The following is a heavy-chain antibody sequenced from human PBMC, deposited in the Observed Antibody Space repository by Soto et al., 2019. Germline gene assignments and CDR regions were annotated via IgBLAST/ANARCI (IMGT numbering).Heavy chain of an antibody. V-gene: IGHV1-18*01. CDR1: GYTFSSHG. D-gene: IGHD6-13*01. CDR2: ISPYNGNT. Sequence: GASVKVSCKASGYTFSSHGFSWVRQAPGQGLEWMGWISPYNGNTNYAQNLQGRVTMTTDTSTSTAYMELRSLRSDDTTVYYCAREKNRYISSPNDYWGQGTLVTVSS. CDR3: AREKNRYISSPNDY. J-gene: IGHJ4*02.